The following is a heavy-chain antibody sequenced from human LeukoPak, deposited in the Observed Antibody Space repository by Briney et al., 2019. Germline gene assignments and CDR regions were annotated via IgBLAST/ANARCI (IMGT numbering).Heavy chain of an antibody. V-gene: IGHV4-39*01. Sequence: SETLSLTCTVSGGSISSSSYYWGWIRQPPGKGLEWIGSIYYSGSTYYNPSLKSRVTISVDTSKNQFSLKLSSVTAADTAVHYCARRGSYYDSSDYYFDYWGQGTLVTVSS. CDR1: GGSISSSSYY. J-gene: IGHJ4*02. CDR2: IYYSGST. CDR3: ARRGSYYDSSDYYFDY. D-gene: IGHD3-22*01.